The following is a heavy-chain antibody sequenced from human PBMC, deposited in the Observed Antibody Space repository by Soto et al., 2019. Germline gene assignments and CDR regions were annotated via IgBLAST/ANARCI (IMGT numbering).Heavy chain of an antibody. J-gene: IGHJ5*02. Sequence: ASVKVSCTASGYTFTSYGISWVRQAPGQGLEWMGWISAYNGNTNYAQKLQGRVTMTTDTSTSTAYMELRSLRSDDTAVYYCARGLGYRFGELSPLGWFDPWGQGTLVTVSS. D-gene: IGHD3-10*01. CDR3: ARGLGYRFGELSPLGWFDP. V-gene: IGHV1-18*01. CDR1: GYTFTSYG. CDR2: ISAYNGNT.